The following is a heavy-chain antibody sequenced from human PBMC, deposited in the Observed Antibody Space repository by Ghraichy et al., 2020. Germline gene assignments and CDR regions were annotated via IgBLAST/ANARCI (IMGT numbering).Heavy chain of an antibody. CDR2: INSDGSST. V-gene: IGHV3-74*01. D-gene: IGHD4-17*01. CDR3: ARLRVTTRYYYYGMDV. Sequence: GGSLRLSCAASGFTFSSYWMHWVRQAPGKGLVWVSRINSDGSSTSYADSVKGRFTISRDNAKNTLYLQMNSLRAEDTAVYYCARLRVTTRYYYYGMDVWGQGTTVTVSS. CDR1: GFTFSSYW. J-gene: IGHJ6*02.